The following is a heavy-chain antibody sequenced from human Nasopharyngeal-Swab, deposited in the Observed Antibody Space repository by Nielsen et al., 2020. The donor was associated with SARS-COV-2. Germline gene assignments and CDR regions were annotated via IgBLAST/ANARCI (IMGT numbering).Heavy chain of an antibody. J-gene: IGHJ3*02. CDR1: GYTFTSYD. V-gene: IGHV1-8*01. CDR3: ARGWKFYPSSGDAFDI. D-gene: IGHD6-6*01. CDR2: MNPNSGNT. Sequence: ASVKVSCKASGYTFTSYDINWVRPATGQGLEWMGWMNPNSGNTGYAQKFQGRVTMTRVTSISTAYMELSRLRSDDTAVYYCARGWKFYPSSGDAFDIWGQGTMVTVSS.